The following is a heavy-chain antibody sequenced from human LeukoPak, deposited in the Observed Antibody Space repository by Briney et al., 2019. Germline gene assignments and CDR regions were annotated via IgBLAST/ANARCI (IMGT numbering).Heavy chain of an antibody. J-gene: IGHJ6*02. CDR2: ISYDGSNK. CDR3: ARGGTEIYYYHYGMDV. Sequence: GGSLRLSCAASGLSFSSYAMHWVRQAPGKGLEWVAVISYDGSNKYYAGSVKGRFTISRDNSKNTLYLQMNSLRVEDTAVYFCARGGTEIYYYHYGMDVWGQGTTVTVSS. D-gene: IGHD5-12*01. V-gene: IGHV3-30*04. CDR1: GLSFSSYA.